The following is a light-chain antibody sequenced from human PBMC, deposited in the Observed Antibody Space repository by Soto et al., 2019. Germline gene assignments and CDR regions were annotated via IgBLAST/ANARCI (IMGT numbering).Light chain of an antibody. CDR2: DAS. V-gene: IGKV1-33*01. J-gene: IGKJ2*01. Sequence: IRVTQSPSSLSASVGDRVTFTCQESQDITNSLSWYQHKPGKVPKLLLSDASNLETGVPSRFSGSGSGTDFTFTISSLQPEDAATYYCQQYRMLYTFGQGTKLEI. CDR1: QDITNS. CDR3: QQYRMLYT.